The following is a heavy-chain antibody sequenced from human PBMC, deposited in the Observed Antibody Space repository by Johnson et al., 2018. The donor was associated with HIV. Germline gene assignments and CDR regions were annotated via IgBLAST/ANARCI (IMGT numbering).Heavy chain of an antibody. CDR1: GFTFDSYA. CDR2: ISWNSGSI. D-gene: IGHD2-21*02. Sequence: VQLVESGGGLIQPGGSLRLSCAGSGFTFDSYAMSWVRQAPGRGLEWVSGISWNSGSIGYADSVKGRFTISRDNAKNTLYLQMNSLRAEDTAVYYCAKASDGTWQHAFDIWGQGTMVTVSS. V-gene: IGHV3-23*04. J-gene: IGHJ3*02. CDR3: AKASDGTWQHAFDI.